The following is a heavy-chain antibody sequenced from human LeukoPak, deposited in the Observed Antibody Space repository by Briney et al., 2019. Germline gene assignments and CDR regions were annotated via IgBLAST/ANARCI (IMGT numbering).Heavy chain of an antibody. Sequence: GGSLRLSCAPSGFTFSSYAMSWVRQAPGKGLEWVSAISGSGGTTHYADSVKGRFTISRDNSKNTLYLQMNSLRAEDTAVYYCARDKGLGRDYYYGMDVWGQGTTVTVSS. CDR2: ISGSGGTT. J-gene: IGHJ6*02. V-gene: IGHV3-23*01. CDR1: GFTFSSYA. CDR3: ARDKGLGRDYYYGMDV.